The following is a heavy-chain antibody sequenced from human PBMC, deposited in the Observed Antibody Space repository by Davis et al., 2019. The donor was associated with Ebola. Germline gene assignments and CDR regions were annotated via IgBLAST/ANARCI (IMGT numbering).Heavy chain of an antibody. V-gene: IGHV4-4*02. CDR1: GGSISSHNW. CDR3: ARLRSPRDDAFDI. CDR2: IYDSGST. J-gene: IGHJ3*02. D-gene: IGHD1-14*01. Sequence: MPSETLSLTCTVSGGSISSHNWWSWVRQSPGKGLEWIGEIYDSGSTNYNPSLKTRVTISVDTPKNQFSLNLTSVTAADTAVYFCARLRSPRDDAFDIWGQGTLVTVSS.